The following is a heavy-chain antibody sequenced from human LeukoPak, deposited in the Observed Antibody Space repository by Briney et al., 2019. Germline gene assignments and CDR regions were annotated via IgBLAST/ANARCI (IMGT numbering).Heavy chain of an antibody. J-gene: IGHJ4*02. V-gene: IGHV3-7*01. CDR1: GLTFSNYW. D-gene: IGHD4-11*01. Sequence: GGSLRLSCAGSGLTFSNYWMTWVRQVPGKGLEWVANINEHGSKKYYLASVGGRFTISRDDAKNSLYLQMNSLRPEDTAIYYCARVDYTGNGNLYWGQGTLVTVFS. CDR3: ARVDYTGNGNLY. CDR2: INEHGSKK.